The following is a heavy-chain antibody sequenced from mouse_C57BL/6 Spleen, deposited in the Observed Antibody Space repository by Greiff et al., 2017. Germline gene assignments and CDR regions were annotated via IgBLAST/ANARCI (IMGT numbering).Heavy chain of an antibody. V-gene: IGHV5-17*01. CDR3: ARPGDGYHWYFDV. Sequence: EVKLVESGGGLVKPGGSLKLSCAASGFTFSDYGMHWVRQAPEKGLEWVAYISSGSSTIYYADTVKGRFTISRDNAKNTLFLQMTRLRSEDTAMYYCARPGDGYHWYFDVWGTGTTVTVSS. J-gene: IGHJ1*03. D-gene: IGHD2-3*01. CDR1: GFTFSDYG. CDR2: ISSGSSTI.